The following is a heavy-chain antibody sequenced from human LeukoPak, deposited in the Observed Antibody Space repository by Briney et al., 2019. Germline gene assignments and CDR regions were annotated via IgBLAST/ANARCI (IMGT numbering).Heavy chain of an antibody. V-gene: IGHV4-61*02. CDR1: GDSISSGDYY. J-gene: IGHJ3*02. CDR2: ISSSGST. Sequence: RTSETLSLTCTVSGDSISSGDYYWSWIRQPAGKGLEWIGRISSSGSTNYNPSLKSRVTISVDTSKNQFSLKLSSVTAADTAVYYCARSPDPFITMIVVVRDAFGIWGQGTMVTVSS. D-gene: IGHD3-22*01. CDR3: ARSPDPFITMIVVVRDAFGI.